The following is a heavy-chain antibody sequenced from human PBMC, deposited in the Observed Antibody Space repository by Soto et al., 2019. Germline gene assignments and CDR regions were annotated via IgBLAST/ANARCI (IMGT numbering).Heavy chain of an antibody. CDR3: ARDSITMVRGPMGALAY. V-gene: IGHV1-3*01. Sequence: ASVKVSCKASGYTFTSYAMHWVRQAPGQRLEWMGWINAGNGNTKYSQKFQGRVTITRDTSASTAYMELSSLRSEDTAVYYCARDSITMVRGPMGALAYWGQGTLVTVSS. J-gene: IGHJ4*02. D-gene: IGHD3-10*01. CDR1: GYTFTSYA. CDR2: INAGNGNT.